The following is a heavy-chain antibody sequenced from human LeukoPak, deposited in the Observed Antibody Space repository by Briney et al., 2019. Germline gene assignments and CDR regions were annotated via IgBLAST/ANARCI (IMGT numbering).Heavy chain of an antibody. D-gene: IGHD4-17*01. V-gene: IGHV3-23*01. CDR2: ISGSGDST. Sequence: GGSLRLSCAASGFTFSSYSMNWVRQAPGKGLEWVSAISGSGDSTYYASSVKGRFTISRDNSKNTLYLQMNSLRAEDTAVYYCAKPWREDGDYWSFNYWGQGTLVTVSS. J-gene: IGHJ4*02. CDR1: GFTFSSYS. CDR3: AKPWREDGDYWSFNY.